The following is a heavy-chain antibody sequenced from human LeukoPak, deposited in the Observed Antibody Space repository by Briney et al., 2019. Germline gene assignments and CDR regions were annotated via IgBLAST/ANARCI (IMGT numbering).Heavy chain of an antibody. Sequence: PGGSLRLSCAASGFTFSSYGMHWVRQAPGKGLEWVAFIRYDGSNKYYADSVKGRFTISRDNSKNTLYLQMNSLRAEDTAVYYCASLLLWFGELSRNFDYWGQGTLVTVSS. D-gene: IGHD3-10*01. CDR1: GFTFSSYG. V-gene: IGHV3-30*02. J-gene: IGHJ4*02. CDR2: IRYDGSNK. CDR3: ASLLLWFGELSRNFDY.